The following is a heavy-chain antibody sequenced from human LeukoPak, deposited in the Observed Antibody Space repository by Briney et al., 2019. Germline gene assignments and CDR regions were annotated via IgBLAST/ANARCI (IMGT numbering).Heavy chain of an antibody. CDR3: ARVYCSGGSCYLPFGY. V-gene: IGHV1-8*01. J-gene: IGHJ4*02. CDR2: MNPNSGNT. D-gene: IGHD2-15*01. CDR1: GYTFTSYD. Sequence: ASVKVSCKASGYTFTSYDINWVRQATGQGLEWMGWMNPNSGNTGYAQKFQGRVTMTRNTSISTAYMELSSLRSEDTAVYYCARVYCSGGSCYLPFGYWGQGTTVTVSS.